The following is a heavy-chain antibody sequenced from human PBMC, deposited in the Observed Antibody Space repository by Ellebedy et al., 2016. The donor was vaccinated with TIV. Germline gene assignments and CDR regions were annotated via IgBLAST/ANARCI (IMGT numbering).Heavy chain of an antibody. CDR2: ISAYNGNT. CDR1: GYTFTSYG. Sequence: ASVKVSXXASGYTFTSYGISWVRQAPGQGLEWMGWISAYNGNTNYAQKLQGRVTMTTDTSTSTAYMELRSLRSDDTAVYYCARDRVLGGSGSPQELDYWGQGTLVTVSS. CDR3: ARDRVLGGSGSPQELDY. D-gene: IGHD3-10*01. V-gene: IGHV1-18*01. J-gene: IGHJ4*02.